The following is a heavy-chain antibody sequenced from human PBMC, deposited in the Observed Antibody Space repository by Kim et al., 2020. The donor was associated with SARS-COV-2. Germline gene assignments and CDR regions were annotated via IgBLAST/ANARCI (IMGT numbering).Heavy chain of an antibody. CDR1: GGSIGNNNW. Sequence: SETLSLTCAVSGGSIGNNNWWSWVRQPPGKGLEWIGEIYHSGSTNYNPSLKSRVTISVDKSKNQFSLKLTSVTAADTAVYYCASQTVVVAAAVASYYGMDVWGQGTTVTVSS. V-gene: IGHV4-4*02. CDR2: IYHSGST. J-gene: IGHJ6*02. D-gene: IGHD2-2*01. CDR3: ASQTVVVAAAVASYYGMDV.